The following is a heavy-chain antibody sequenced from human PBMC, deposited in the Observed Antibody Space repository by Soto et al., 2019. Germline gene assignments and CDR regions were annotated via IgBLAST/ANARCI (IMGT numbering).Heavy chain of an antibody. V-gene: IGHV1-18*04. CDR1: GERFNSYR. CDR2: ISANHGNI. J-gene: IGHJ4*02. CDR3: ARVDTARYGVDY. Sequence: ASVNVSCSAAGERFNSYRGGWLRQAPGKGIEWTGWISANHGNINFAQTVQGRVSMTTGTSTSTAYMELRSRRSDDTAVDDGARVDTARYGVDYWAPGTLVTVSS. D-gene: IGHD5-18*01.